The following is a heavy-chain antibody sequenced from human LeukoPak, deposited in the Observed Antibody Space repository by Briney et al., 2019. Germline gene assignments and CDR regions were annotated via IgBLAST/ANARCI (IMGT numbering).Heavy chain of an antibody. J-gene: IGHJ6*04. V-gene: IGHV4-61*02. CDR1: GGSISSASYY. CDR3: AREKELGGMDV. CDR2: IYTSGST. Sequence: ASETLSLTCTVSGGSISSASYYWSWIRQPAGKGLEWIGRIYTSGSTNYNPSLKSRVTISVDTSKNQFSLKLSSVTAADTAVYYCAREKELGGMDVWGKGTTVTVSS. D-gene: IGHD1-7*01.